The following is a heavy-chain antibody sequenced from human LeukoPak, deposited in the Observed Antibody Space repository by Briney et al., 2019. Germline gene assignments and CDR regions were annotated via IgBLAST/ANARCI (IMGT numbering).Heavy chain of an antibody. CDR1: GYTFTSYD. J-gene: IGHJ4*02. V-gene: IGHV1-8*01. D-gene: IGHD3-22*01. Sequence: ASVKVSCKASGYTFTSYDINWVRQATGQGLEWMGWMNPNSGNTGYAQKFQGRVTMTRNTSISTAYMELSSLRSEDTAVYYCARYYYYDSSGYYQSYTDYWGQGILVTVSS. CDR2: MNPNSGNT. CDR3: ARYYYYDSSGYYQSYTDY.